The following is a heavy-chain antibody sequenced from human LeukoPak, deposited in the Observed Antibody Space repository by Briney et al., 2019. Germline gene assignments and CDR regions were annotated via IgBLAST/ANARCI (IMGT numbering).Heavy chain of an antibody. CDR2: IYYSGST. Sequence: SETLSLTCTVSGASISSSTYYWGWIRQPPGKGLEWIGSIYYSGSTYYNPSLKSRVTISVDTSKNQFSLKLSSVTAADTVVYYCARVEQQLVFDYWGQGTLVTVSS. CDR1: GASISSSTYY. J-gene: IGHJ4*02. V-gene: IGHV4-39*07. CDR3: ARVEQQLVFDY. D-gene: IGHD6-13*01.